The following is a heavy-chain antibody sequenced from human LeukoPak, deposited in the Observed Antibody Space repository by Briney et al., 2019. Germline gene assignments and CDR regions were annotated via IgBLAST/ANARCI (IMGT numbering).Heavy chain of an antibody. V-gene: IGHV1-69*04. Sequence: GASVKVSCKASGGTFSSYAISWVQQAPGQGLEWMGRIIPILGIANYAQKFQGRVTITADKSTSTAYMELSSLRSEDTAVYYCARDALYIPIAAQKNWFDPWGQGTLVTVSS. J-gene: IGHJ5*02. CDR3: ARDALYIPIAAQKNWFDP. D-gene: IGHD6-6*01. CDR1: GGTFSSYA. CDR2: IIPILGIA.